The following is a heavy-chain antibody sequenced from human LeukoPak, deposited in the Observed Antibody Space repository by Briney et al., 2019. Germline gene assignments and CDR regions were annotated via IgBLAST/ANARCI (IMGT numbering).Heavy chain of an antibody. Sequence: GGSLRLSCAASGFTVSSNYMSWVRQAPGKGLEWVSVIYSGGSTYYADSVKGRFTISRDNSKNTLYLQMNSLRAEDTAVYYCPRSPGGDYRAQYYFDYWGQGPLVTVPS. V-gene: IGHV3-66*01. D-gene: IGHD4-17*01. CDR1: GFTVSSNY. J-gene: IGHJ4*02. CDR3: PRSPGGDYRAQYYFDY. CDR2: IYSGGST.